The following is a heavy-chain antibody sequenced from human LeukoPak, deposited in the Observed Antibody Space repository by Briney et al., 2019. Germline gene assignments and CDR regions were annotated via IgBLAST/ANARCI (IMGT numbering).Heavy chain of an antibody. D-gene: IGHD3-22*01. CDR1: GFTFSNYG. Sequence: GGSLRLSCAASGFTFSNYGMSWVRQAPGKGLEWVANIKQDGSEKFYVDSVKGRFTISRDNAKNSLHLQMNSLRAEDTAVYYCARDPYYYESSGYFFGAFDIWGQGTMVTVSS. CDR3: ARDPYYYESSGYFFGAFDI. V-gene: IGHV3-7*01. J-gene: IGHJ3*02. CDR2: IKQDGSEK.